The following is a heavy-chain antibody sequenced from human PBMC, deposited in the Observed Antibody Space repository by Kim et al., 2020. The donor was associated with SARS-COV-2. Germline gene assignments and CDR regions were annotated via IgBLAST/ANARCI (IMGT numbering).Heavy chain of an antibody. CDR2: ISYDGSNK. V-gene: IGHV3-30*04. J-gene: IGHJ4*01. CDR1: GFTFSSYA. Sequence: GGSLRLSCAASGFTFSSYAMHWVRQAPGKGLEWVAVISYDGSNKYYADSVKGRFTISRDNSKNTLYLQMNSLRAEDTAVYYCARDPIGIAAAGTGGYFD. D-gene: IGHD6-13*01. CDR3: ARDPIGIAAAGTGGYFD.